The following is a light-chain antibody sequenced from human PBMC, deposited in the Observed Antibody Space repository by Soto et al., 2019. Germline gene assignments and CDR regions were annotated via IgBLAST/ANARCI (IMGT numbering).Light chain of an antibody. Sequence: EIVLTQSPGTLSLSPGERATLSCRASQSISSSYLAWYQQKPGQAPRLLIYGASSRATGIPDRFSGSGSGTDFALTINRLEPEDFALYYCQQYRSSPPYTFGQGTKLEIK. CDR2: GAS. V-gene: IGKV3-20*01. CDR1: QSISSSY. CDR3: QQYRSSPPYT. J-gene: IGKJ2*01.